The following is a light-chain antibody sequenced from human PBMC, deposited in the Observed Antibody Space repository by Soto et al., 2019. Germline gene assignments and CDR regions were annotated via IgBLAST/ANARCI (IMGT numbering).Light chain of an antibody. CDR2: DVT. CDR1: SSDVGGYNY. J-gene: IGLJ3*02. CDR3: SSYANSSTLWV. Sequence: QSALTQPASVSGSPGQSITIPCTGTSSDVGGYNYVSWYQQHPGKAPKLMIYDVTNRPSGVSNRFSGSKAGNTAYLTISGLQAEDEADYYCSSYANSSTLWVFGGGTKVPVL. V-gene: IGLV2-14*03.